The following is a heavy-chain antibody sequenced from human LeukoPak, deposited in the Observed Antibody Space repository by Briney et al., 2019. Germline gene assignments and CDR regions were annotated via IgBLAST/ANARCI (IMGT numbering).Heavy chain of an antibody. V-gene: IGHV4-4*09. CDR3: ASTSGTTSQPFDY. Sequence: PSETLSLTCTVSGGSISSYYWNWIRQPPGKGLEWVGYIYSSGSTNYNPSFKSRVTISLDTSKNQFSLKLSSVTAADTAVYYCASTSGTTSQPFDYWGQGTLVTVSS. CDR1: GGSISSYY. CDR2: IYSSGST. D-gene: IGHD1-1*01. J-gene: IGHJ4*02.